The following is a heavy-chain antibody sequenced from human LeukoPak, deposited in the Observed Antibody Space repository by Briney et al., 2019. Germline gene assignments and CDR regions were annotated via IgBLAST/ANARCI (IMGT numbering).Heavy chain of an antibody. J-gene: IGHJ4*01. D-gene: IGHD5-24*01. CDR3: ARSDAYNKPTDY. CDR1: GFTFSNYV. CDR2: ISYDGSNK. Sequence: GGSLRLSCAASGFTFSNYVIHWVRQAPGKGLEWVAVISYDGSNKYYADSVKGRFTISRDNSKNTLYLQMNSLRAEDTAVYYCARSDAYNKPTDYWGHGTLVTVSS. V-gene: IGHV3-30*04.